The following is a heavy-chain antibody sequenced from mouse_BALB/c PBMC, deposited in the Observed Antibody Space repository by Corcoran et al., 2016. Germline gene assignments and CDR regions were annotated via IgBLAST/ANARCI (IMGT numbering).Heavy chain of an antibody. D-gene: IGHD2-1*01. Sequence: EVQLQQSGAELVKPGASVKLSCTASGLNIKDTYMHWVKQRPEQGLEWIGRIDPANGNTKYDPKFQGKATITADTSSNTAYLQLSSLTSEDTAVYYCSRDGNYYYAMDYWGQGTSVTVSS. CDR2: IDPANGNT. V-gene: IGHV14-3*02. J-gene: IGHJ4*01. CDR1: GLNIKDTY. CDR3: SRDGNYYYAMDY.